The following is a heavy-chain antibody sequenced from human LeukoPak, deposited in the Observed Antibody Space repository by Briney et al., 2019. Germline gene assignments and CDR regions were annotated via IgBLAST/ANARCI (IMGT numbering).Heavy chain of an antibody. CDR2: INPNSGGT. D-gene: IGHD3-22*01. CDR3: ARPQEDNSGFPYFFDY. J-gene: IGHJ4*02. Sequence: GASVKVSCKASGYTFTGYYMHWVRQAPGQGLEWMGWINPNSGGTNYAQKFQGRVTMTRDTSITTVNMELSSLRSDDTAFYYCARPQEDNSGFPYFFDYWGQGSLVAVSS. V-gene: IGHV1-2*02. CDR1: GYTFTGYY.